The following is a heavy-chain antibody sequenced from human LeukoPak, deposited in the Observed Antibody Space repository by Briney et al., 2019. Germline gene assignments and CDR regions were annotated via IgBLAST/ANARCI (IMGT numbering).Heavy chain of an antibody. Sequence: AGSLRLSCAASGFTFSSYGMHWVRQAPGKGLEWVAVIWYDGSNKYYADSVKGRFTISRDNSKNTLYLQMNSLRAEDTAVYYCAKDTGYYYDSSGMDYWGQGTLVTVSS. J-gene: IGHJ4*02. D-gene: IGHD3-22*01. CDR3: AKDTGYYYDSSGMDY. CDR2: IWYDGSNK. V-gene: IGHV3-33*06. CDR1: GFTFSSYG.